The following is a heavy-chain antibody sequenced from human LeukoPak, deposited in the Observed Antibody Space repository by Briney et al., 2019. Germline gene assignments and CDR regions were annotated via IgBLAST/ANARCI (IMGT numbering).Heavy chain of an antibody. Sequence: GGSLRLSCGASGFTFSNYGLSWVRQAPGKGLEWVSAMSSSDDGRYYAASVRGRFTISRDTSRSTLYLQMDSLRAEDAAVYYCAKAPVTSCRGAFCYPFDYWGQGTLVTVSS. CDR2: MSSSDDGR. CDR1: GFTFSNYG. V-gene: IGHV3-23*01. CDR3: AKAPVTSCRGAFCYPFDY. D-gene: IGHD2-15*01. J-gene: IGHJ4*02.